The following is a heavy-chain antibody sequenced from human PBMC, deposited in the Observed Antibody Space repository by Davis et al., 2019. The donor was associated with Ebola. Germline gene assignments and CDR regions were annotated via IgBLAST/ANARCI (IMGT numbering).Heavy chain of an antibody. CDR3: SKGRDYYGSGTYDY. Sequence: GESLKISCAASGFTFSSYAMNWVRQAPGKGLEWVSGISGSSISTYYADSVKGRFTISRDNSKNTLYLQMNSLRAEDTAVYYCSKGRDYYGSGTYDYWGQGILVTVSS. J-gene: IGHJ4*02. D-gene: IGHD3-10*01. CDR2: ISGSSIST. CDR1: GFTFSSYA. V-gene: IGHV3-23*01.